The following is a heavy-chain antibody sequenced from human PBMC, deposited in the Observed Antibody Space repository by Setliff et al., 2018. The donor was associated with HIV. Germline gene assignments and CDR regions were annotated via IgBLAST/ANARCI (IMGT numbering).Heavy chain of an antibody. D-gene: IGHD3-3*01. CDR3: AREIVNDYNFWSGYYYYYYGMDV. CDR1: GGSISSGSYY. V-gene: IGHV4-61*02. Sequence: SETLSLTCTVSGGSISSGSYYWSWIRQPAGKGLEWIGRIYTSGSTNYNPSLKSRVTISVDTSKNQFSLKLSSVTAADTAVYYCAREIVNDYNFWSGYYYYYYGMDVWGQGTTVTVSS. CDR2: IYTSGST. J-gene: IGHJ6*02.